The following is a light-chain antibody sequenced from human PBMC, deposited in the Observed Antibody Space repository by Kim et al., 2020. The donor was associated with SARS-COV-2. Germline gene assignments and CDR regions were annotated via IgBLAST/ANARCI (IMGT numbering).Light chain of an antibody. CDR2: GKN. CDR3: NSRDSNDNVV. J-gene: IGLJ2*01. V-gene: IGLV3-19*01. CDR1: SLIIYY. Sequence: VALGQTVRSTCQGDSLIIYYATWYQQKPGQAPILVIYGKNNRPSGIPDRLSGSSSGNTASLTITGTQAGDEADYYCNSRDSNDNVVFGGGTQLTVL.